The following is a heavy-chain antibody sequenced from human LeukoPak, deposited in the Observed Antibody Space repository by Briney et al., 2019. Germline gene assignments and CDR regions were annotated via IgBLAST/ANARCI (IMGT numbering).Heavy chain of an antibody. J-gene: IGHJ4*02. V-gene: IGHV3-30*03. CDR3: ARGGGQWLVRDYYFDY. CDR2: ISYDGSNK. D-gene: IGHD6-19*01. Sequence: GGSLRLSCAASGFTFSSYVMSWVRQAPGKGLEWVAVISYDGSNKYYADSVKGRFTISRDNSKNTLYLQMNSLRAEDTAVYYCARGGGQWLVRDYYFDYWGQGTLVTVSS. CDR1: GFTFSSYV.